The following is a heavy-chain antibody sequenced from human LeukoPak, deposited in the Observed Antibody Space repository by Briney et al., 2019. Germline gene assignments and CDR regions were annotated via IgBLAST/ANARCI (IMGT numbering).Heavy chain of an antibody. CDR2: ISSSSSYI. CDR3: ARAGADGDHSDY. D-gene: IGHD4-17*01. CDR1: GFTFSSYS. J-gene: IGHJ4*02. Sequence: GGSLRLSCAASGFTFSSYSMNWVRQAPGKGLEWVSSISSSSSYIYYADSVKGRFTISRDNAKNSLYLQMNSLRAEDTAVYYCARAGADGDHSDYWGQGTLVTVSS. V-gene: IGHV3-21*01.